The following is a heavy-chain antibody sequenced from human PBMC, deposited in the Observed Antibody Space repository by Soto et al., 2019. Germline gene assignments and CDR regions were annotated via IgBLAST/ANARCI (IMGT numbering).Heavy chain of an antibody. V-gene: IGHV1-24*01. Sequence: SVKVSCTVSGYTFTELSMQWVSQTTGKGIRSMVGFDPEDGETIYAQKFQGRVSMTEDTSTDTAYMELSSLRSEDTAVYFCATDLGKDAIRLNWKLQWTASYYYGMDVWGQGTTVTVSS. CDR2: FDPEDGET. D-gene: IGHD1-1*01. CDR3: ATDLGKDAIRLNWKLQWTASYYYGMDV. J-gene: IGHJ6*02. CDR1: GYTFTELS.